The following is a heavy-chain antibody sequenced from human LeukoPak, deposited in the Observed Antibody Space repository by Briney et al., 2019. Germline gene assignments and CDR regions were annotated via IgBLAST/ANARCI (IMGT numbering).Heavy chain of an antibody. D-gene: IGHD3-3*01. CDR2: IRSKANSYAT. V-gene: IGHV3-73*01. CDR1: GFTFSGSA. CDR3: TRESDFWSGYYNYYYMDV. J-gene: IGHJ6*03. Sequence: GGSLRLSCAASGFTFSGSAMHWVRQASGEGLEWVGRIRSKANSYATAYAASVKGRFTISRDDSKNTAYLQMNSLKTEDTAVYYCTRESDFWSGYYNYYYMDVWGQGTTVTAS.